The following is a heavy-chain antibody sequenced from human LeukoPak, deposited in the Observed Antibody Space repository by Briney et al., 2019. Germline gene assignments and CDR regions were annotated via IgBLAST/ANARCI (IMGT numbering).Heavy chain of an antibody. Sequence: SETLSLTCTVSGGSVSSGDYYWRWIRQPPGKGLEWIGYIYYSGSTYYNPSLKSRVTISVDTSKNQFSLKLSSVTAADTAVYYCARDNAGEYDSSGYYYYFDYWGQGTLVTVSS. CDR3: ARDNAGEYDSSGYYYYFDY. D-gene: IGHD3-22*01. J-gene: IGHJ4*02. V-gene: IGHV4-30-4*01. CDR2: IYYSGST. CDR1: GGSVSSGDYY.